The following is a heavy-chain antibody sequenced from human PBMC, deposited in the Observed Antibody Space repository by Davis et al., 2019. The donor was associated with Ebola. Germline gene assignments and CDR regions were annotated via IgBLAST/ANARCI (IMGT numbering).Heavy chain of an antibody. J-gene: IGHJ6*04. CDR3: ARVRYCGGDCSRYFYYGMDV. V-gene: IGHV1-46*01. CDR2: INPSGCST. D-gene: IGHD2-21*02. CDR1: VYTLTSYY. Sequence: ASVTVSCKASVYTLTSYYMHWVRQAPGQGLEWMGIINPSGCSTSHAQQFPGRVTMTRDTSTSTAYMELSSLRADDTAVYYCARVRYCGGDCSRYFYYGMDVWGKGTTVTVSS.